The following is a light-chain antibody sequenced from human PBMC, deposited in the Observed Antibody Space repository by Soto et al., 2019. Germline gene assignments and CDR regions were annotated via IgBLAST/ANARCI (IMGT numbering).Light chain of an antibody. J-gene: IGLJ1*01. CDR2: DGS. Sequence: SYDLTQPPSVSVAPGQTARITCGGNNIGIYSVHWYQQRPGQAPVLVVYDGSDRPSGIPERFSGSNSGNTATLTIGRVEAADEADYYCQVWDNNGGHNYVFGTGTKVNVL. CDR1: NIGIYS. CDR3: QVWDNNGGHNYV. V-gene: IGLV3-21*02.